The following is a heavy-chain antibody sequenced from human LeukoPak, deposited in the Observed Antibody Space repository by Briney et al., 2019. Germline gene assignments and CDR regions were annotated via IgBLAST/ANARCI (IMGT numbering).Heavy chain of an antibody. CDR3: ARGVRGGTLNSSIKGFDP. J-gene: IGHJ5*02. D-gene: IGHD6-13*01. CDR2: INHSGST. V-gene: IGHV4-34*01. CDR1: GGSFSGYY. Sequence: SETLSPTCAVYGGSFSGYYWSWIRQPPGKGLEWIGEINHSGSTNYNPSLKSRVTISVDTSKNQFSLKLSSVTAADTAVYYCARGVRGGTLNSSIKGFDPWGQGTLVTVSS.